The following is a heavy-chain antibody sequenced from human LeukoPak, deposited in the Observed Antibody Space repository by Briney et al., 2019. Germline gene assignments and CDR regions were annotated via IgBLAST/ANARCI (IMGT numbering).Heavy chain of an antibody. Sequence: GGSLRLSCAASGFTFSSYAMTWVGRGPGKGLGWVSTISSSGGNTYNADSVKGRFTISRDNSKNTLYLQMNSLRAEDTAVYYCAKRAASSGYYFDQWGQGTLVTVSS. V-gene: IGHV3-23*01. CDR1: GFTFSSYA. D-gene: IGHD6-19*01. CDR3: AKRAASSGYYFDQ. J-gene: IGHJ4*02. CDR2: ISSSGGNT.